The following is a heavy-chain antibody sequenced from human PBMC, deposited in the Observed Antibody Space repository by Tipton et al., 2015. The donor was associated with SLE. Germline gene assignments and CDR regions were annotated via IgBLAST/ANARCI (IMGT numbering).Heavy chain of an antibody. D-gene: IGHD6-19*01. CDR2: IYTSGST. Sequence: LRLSCAASGFTFSNYWMHWVRQAPGKGLEWIGYIYTSGSTSYNPSLKSRVTISVDTSKSQFSLKLTSVTAADTAVYYCAGDLSGWNYYFAYWGQGTLVTASS. CDR1: GFTFSNYW. J-gene: IGHJ4*02. V-gene: IGHV4-4*08. CDR3: AGDLSGWNYYFAY.